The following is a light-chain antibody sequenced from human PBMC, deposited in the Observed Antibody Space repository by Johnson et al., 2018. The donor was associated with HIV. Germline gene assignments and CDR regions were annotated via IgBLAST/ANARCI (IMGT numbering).Light chain of an antibody. Sequence: QSVLTQPPSVSAAPGQKVTISCSGSSSNIANNYVSWYQQLPGTAPKLLIYDNNKRPSGIPDRFSGSKSGTSATLGITGLQTGDEADYYCGTWDSSLSAGIYGFGTGTKVTVL. CDR2: DNN. CDR1: SSNIANNY. CDR3: GTWDSSLSAGIYG. J-gene: IGLJ1*01. V-gene: IGLV1-51*01.